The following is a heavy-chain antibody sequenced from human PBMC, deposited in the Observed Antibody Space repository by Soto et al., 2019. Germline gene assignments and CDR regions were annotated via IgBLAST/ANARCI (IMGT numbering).Heavy chain of an antibody. CDR3: ARDLVVPAARFSGYYYYGMDV. D-gene: IGHD2-2*01. Sequence: GGSLRLSCAASGFTFRSYAMHWVRQAPGKGLEWVAVISYDGSNKYYADSVKGRFTISRDNSKNTLYLQMNSLRAEDTAVYYCARDLVVPAARFSGYYYYGMDVWGQGTTVTVSS. CDR1: GFTFRSYA. J-gene: IGHJ6*02. V-gene: IGHV3-30-3*01. CDR2: ISYDGSNK.